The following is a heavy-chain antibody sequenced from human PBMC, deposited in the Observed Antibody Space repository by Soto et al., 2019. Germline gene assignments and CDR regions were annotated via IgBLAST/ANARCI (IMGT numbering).Heavy chain of an antibody. CDR1: GFAFSSYG. CDR2: ISYDGSLQ. D-gene: IGHD5-18*01. V-gene: IGHV3-30*03. J-gene: IGHJ4*02. CDR3: VSDRGYGHASVPYS. Sequence: QAQLVESGGGVVQPGRSLRLSCAASGFAFSSYGMHWVRQAPGTGLEWVAVISYDGSLQHYADSVKGRFTISRDNSKNMVLLQMSILRAEDTAVYYCVSDRGYGHASVPYSWGQRTLVSVSS.